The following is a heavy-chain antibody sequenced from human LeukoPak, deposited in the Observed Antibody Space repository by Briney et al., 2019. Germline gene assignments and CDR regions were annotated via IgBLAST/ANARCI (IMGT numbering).Heavy chain of an antibody. CDR1: GFTFSGYA. CDR3: AKDKSVSADYYFDY. Sequence: GGSLRLSCVASGFTFSGYAMHWVRQAPGKGLEWLTVISTDGNDKHYADSVKGRFTVSRDNSKNTLFLQMNNLRTEDTAVYYCAKDKSVSADYYFDYWGQGTLVTVSS. CDR2: ISTDGNDK. V-gene: IGHV3-30*04. J-gene: IGHJ4*02. D-gene: IGHD5/OR15-5a*01.